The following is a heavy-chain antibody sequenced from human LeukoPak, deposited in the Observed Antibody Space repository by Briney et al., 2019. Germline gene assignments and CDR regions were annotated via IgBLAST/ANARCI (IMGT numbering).Heavy chain of an antibody. CDR1: GGSISSGSYY. D-gene: IGHD2-2*01. CDR3: ARERDIVVEPVPLDAFDI. V-gene: IGHV4-61*02. J-gene: IGHJ3*02. CDR2: IYTSGST. Sequence: SQTLSLTCTVSGGSISSGSYYWSWIRQPAGKGLEWIGRIYTSGSTNYNPSLKSRVTISVDTSKNQFSLKLTSVTAADTAVYYCARERDIVVEPVPLDAFDIWGQGTMVTVSS.